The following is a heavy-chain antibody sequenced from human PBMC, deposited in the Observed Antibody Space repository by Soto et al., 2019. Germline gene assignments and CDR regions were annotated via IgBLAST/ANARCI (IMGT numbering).Heavy chain of an antibody. J-gene: IGHJ6*02. V-gene: IGHV1-69*01. D-gene: IGHD2-2*01. CDR2: IIPIPGTA. CDR1: GGTFGSYA. Sequence: QVQLVQSGAEVKKPGSSVKVSCKASGGTFGSYAISWVRQAPGQGLEWMGGIIPIPGTANYAQKFQGRVTIAADESTRTAYMELSRLSSEDTAVYYCARSQGSCTSLEIYYYYYYGMGVWGQGTTVTVSS. CDR3: ARSQGSCTSLEIYYYYYYGMGV.